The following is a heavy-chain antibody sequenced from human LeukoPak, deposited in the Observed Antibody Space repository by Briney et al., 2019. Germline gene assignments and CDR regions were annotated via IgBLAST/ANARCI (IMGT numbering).Heavy chain of an antibody. Sequence: GGSLRLSCAASGFTFSNYAMSWVRQAPGKGLEWVSFVTESGDRSLYAESVQGRFTISRDNFKNTLSLQMNSLRAEDTAVYYRTRDPTRRHDYWGQGTLVTVSS. CDR1: GFTFSNYA. V-gene: IGHV3-23*01. J-gene: IGHJ4*02. CDR2: VTESGDRS. D-gene: IGHD1-26*01. CDR3: TRDPTRRHDY.